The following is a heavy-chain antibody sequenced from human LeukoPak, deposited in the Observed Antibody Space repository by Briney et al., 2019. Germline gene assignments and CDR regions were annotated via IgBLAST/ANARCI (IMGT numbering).Heavy chain of an antibody. J-gene: IGHJ4*02. CDR3: VRVKGSYFDY. D-gene: IGHD2-15*01. CDR2: ISSSGSAI. CDR1: GFPLSSYS. V-gene: IGHV3-48*01. Sequence: GGSLRLSCAASGFPLSSYSINWVRQAPGEGVEWVSYISSSGSAIYYVDSVKGRFTVSRDNAKNSLFLQMSSPRAEDTAVYYCVRVKGSYFDYWGQGALVTVSS.